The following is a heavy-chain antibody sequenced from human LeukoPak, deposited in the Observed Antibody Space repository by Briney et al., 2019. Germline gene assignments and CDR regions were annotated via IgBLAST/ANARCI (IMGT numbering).Heavy chain of an antibody. V-gene: IGHV4-34*01. CDR2: INHSGST. D-gene: IGHD4-17*01. CDR1: GGSFSGYY. Sequence: SETLSLTCAVYGGSFSGYYWSWIRQPPRKGLEWIGEINHSGSTNYNPSLKSRVTISVDTSKNQFSLKLSSVTAADTAVYYCARGERGDYCLQHWGQGTLVTVSS. CDR3: ARGERGDYCLQH. J-gene: IGHJ1*01.